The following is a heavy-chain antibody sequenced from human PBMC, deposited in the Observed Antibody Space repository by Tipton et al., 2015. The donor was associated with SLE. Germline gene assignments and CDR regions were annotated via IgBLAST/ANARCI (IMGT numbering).Heavy chain of an antibody. Sequence: SLRLSCAASGFTYSGYAMHWVRQAPGKGLEWVAFIRADGSNKDYADSVKGRFTISRDNSKNTLYLQMNRLRVEDTAVYYCARDRPYSNSEKSVDFWGQGTRVTVSS. D-gene: IGHD6-13*01. CDR1: GFTYSGYA. CDR3: ARDRPYSNSEKSVDF. CDR2: IRADGSNK. V-gene: IGHV3-30*02. J-gene: IGHJ4*02.